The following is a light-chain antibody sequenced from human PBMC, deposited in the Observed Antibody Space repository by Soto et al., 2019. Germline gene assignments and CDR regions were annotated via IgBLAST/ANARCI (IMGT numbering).Light chain of an antibody. CDR1: SSEVGGYNY. J-gene: IGLJ1*01. CDR2: EVS. Sequence: QSALTQPPSASGSPGQSVTISCPGTSSEVGGYNYVSWYQQHPGKAPKLMIYEVSKRPSGVPDRFSGSKSGNTASLTVSGLQAEDEADYYCSSYAGSNKNVFGTGTKVTVL. V-gene: IGLV2-8*01. CDR3: SSYAGSNKNV.